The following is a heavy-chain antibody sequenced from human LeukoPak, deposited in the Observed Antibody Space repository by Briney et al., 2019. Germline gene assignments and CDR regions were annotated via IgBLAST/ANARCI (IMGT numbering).Heavy chain of an antibody. J-gene: IGHJ5*02. Sequence: SETLSLTCGVSGGSIYSNDWWSWVRQSPGKGLEWIGEIYHRGYTNYNPSLKTRVTISVDMSKNHFSLELTSVTAADTALYYCARNRGGDYGDYRSDWFDPWGQGTLVTVPS. CDR3: ARNRGGDYGDYRSDWFDP. V-gene: IGHV4-4*02. D-gene: IGHD4-17*01. CDR2: IYHRGYT. CDR1: GGSIYSNDW.